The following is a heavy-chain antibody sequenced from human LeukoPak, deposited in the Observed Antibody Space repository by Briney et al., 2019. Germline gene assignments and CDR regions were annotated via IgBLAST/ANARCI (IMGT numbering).Heavy chain of an antibody. CDR2: IHTSGST. Sequence: SETLSLTCTVPDGSISNSFWTWVRQPPGKGLEWIAYIHTSGSTNYNPAFKSRVTLSVDTSKSQFSLRLNSVTASDTAVYYCANSYDGKIVPFDNWGQGTLVTVSS. CDR1: DGSISNSF. V-gene: IGHV4-4*09. J-gene: IGHJ4*02. D-gene: IGHD4-23*01. CDR3: ANSYDGKIVPFDN.